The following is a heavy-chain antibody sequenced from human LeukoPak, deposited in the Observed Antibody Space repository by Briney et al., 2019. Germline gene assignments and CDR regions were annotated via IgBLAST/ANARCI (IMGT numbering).Heavy chain of an antibody. Sequence: PGGALRLSCAASGFSVGGNYISWVRQAPGKGLEWVSMIYSDGSIFLADSVKGRFTMSRDNSRNTLDLQMNSLRVEDTAVYFCARDRRRLRGMNGDGDAFDIWGQGTMVTVSS. V-gene: IGHV3-53*01. CDR1: GFSVGGNY. J-gene: IGHJ3*02. CDR3: ARDRRRLRGMNGDGDAFDI. CDR2: IYSDGSI. D-gene: IGHD1-1*01.